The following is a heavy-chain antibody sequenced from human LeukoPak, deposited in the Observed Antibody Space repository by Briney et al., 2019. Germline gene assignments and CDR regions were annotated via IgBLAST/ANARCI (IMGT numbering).Heavy chain of an antibody. D-gene: IGHD3-10*01. J-gene: IGHJ4*02. Sequence: GGSLRLSCAASGFTFDDYAMHWVRQAPGKGLEWVSGISWNSGSIGYADSVKGRFTISRDNAKDSLFLQMNSLRAEDTAVYYCAAKYGSGSYDYWGQGTLVTVSS. V-gene: IGHV3-9*01. CDR1: GFTFDDYA. CDR3: AAKYGSGSYDY. CDR2: ISWNSGSI.